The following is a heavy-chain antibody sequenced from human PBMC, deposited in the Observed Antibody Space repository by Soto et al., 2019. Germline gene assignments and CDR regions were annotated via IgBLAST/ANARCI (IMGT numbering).Heavy chain of an antibody. D-gene: IGHD1-20*01. V-gene: IGHV1-69*08. CDR1: GGTFGSQS. CDR3: ARDAGSGWYNRK. J-gene: IGHJ4*02. Sequence: QVQLVQSEAEVKKPGSSVKVSCQASGGTFGSQSFTWVRQAPGQGLEWMGRIVPILDLINYSQKFQDRLTITADKSTSTAYMELSSLTHDDTALYYCARDAGSGWYNRKWGQGTLVTVSS. CDR2: IVPILDLI.